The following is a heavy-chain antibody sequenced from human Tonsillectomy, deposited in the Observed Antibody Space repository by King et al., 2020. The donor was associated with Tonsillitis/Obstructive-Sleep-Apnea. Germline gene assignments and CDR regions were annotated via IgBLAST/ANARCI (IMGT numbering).Heavy chain of an antibody. Sequence: VQLVESGGGVVQPGRSPRLSCAASGFTFSSYGMHWVRQAPGKGLEWVAVIWYDGINKYYADSVKGRFTISRDNSKNTLYLQMNSLRAEDTAVYYCARSYYDYIWGSYRYLPLDYWGQGTLVTVSS. CDR2: IWYDGINK. V-gene: IGHV3-33*01. J-gene: IGHJ4*02. CDR3: ARSYYDYIWGSYRYLPLDY. CDR1: GFTFSSYG. D-gene: IGHD3-16*02.